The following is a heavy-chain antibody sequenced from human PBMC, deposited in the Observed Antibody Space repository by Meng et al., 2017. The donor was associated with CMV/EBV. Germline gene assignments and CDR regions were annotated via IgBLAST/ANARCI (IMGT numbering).Heavy chain of an antibody. J-gene: IGHJ5*02. CDR2: IIPIFGTA. CDR1: SYA. Sequence: SYAIRWVRQAPGQGLEWMGGIIPIFGTANYAQKFQGRVTITADKSTSTAYMELSSLRSEDTAVYYCAREPKDYYYDSSGYSNWFDPWGQGTLVTVSS. V-gene: IGHV1-69*06. CDR3: AREPKDYYYDSSGYSNWFDP. D-gene: IGHD3-22*01.